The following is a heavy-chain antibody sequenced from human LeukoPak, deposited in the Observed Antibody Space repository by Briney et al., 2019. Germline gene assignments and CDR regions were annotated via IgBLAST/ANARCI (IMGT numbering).Heavy chain of an antibody. CDR3: AREVSPTITPNYFDP. J-gene: IGHJ5*02. CDR1: GFDFYGYW. Sequence: PGESLKISCKGSGFDFYGYWIAWVRQMRGKGMEWMGVIYPDDSRTTYSPSFQGQVTISADKSISTAYLQWTSLQASDTAIYYCAREVSPTITPNYFDPWGQGTLVIVSS. CDR2: IYPDDSRT. V-gene: IGHV5-51*01. D-gene: IGHD1-7*01.